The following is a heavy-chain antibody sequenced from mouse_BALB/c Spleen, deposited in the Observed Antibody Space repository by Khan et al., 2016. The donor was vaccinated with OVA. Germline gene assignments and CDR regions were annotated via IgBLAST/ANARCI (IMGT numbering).Heavy chain of an antibody. CDR3: ARNRDGGSYWYFDV. CDR1: GFSLSRYS. Sequence: QVQLKESGPGLVAPSQSLSITCTVSGFSLSRYSVHWVRQPPGKGLEWLGIMWSGGSTDSNSALKSRLSISKDNSESKVFLKRNSLQTEDSAMYYCARNRDGGSYWYFDVWGAGTTVTVSS. V-gene: IGHV2-6-4*01. D-gene: IGHD3-3*01. CDR2: MWSGGST. J-gene: IGHJ1*01.